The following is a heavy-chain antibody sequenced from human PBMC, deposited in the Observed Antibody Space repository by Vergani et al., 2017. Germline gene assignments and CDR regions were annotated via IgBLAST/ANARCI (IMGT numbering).Heavy chain of an antibody. CDR1: GFTFSSHA. CDR3: TRPLDGIAALET. D-gene: IGHD6-13*01. J-gene: IGHJ5*02. Sequence: EVQLLQSEGAVVQPGGSLRLSCVASGFTFSSHAMSWVRQGHGQGLEWVSSIKNTGDCTHYADSVKGRFTISRDNSKNTLYLQMNSLETEDTAVYYCTRPLDGIAALETWGQGALVTVSS. CDR2: IKNTGDCT. V-gene: IGHV3-23*01.